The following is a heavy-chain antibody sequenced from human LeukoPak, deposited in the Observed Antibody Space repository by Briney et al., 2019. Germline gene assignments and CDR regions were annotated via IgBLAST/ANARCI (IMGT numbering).Heavy chain of an antibody. Sequence: QPGGSLRLSCATSGFSFTDYPMNWVRQAPGKGMEKISNIRTTAEGAKYAYYADSVKGRVTISRDDGKNTLYLHMNSLRDDDTAVYYCATDQLYAFDYWGQGILVTVSS. D-gene: IGHD1-1*01. CDR2: IRTTAEGAKYA. CDR3: ATDQLYAFDY. CDR1: GFSFTDYP. J-gene: IGHJ4*02. V-gene: IGHV3-48*02.